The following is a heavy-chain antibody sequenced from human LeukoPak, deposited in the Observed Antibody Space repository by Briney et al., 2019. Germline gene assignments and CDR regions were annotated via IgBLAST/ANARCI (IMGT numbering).Heavy chain of an antibody. D-gene: IGHD2-15*01. CDR1: GFTFSDYY. V-gene: IGHV3-11*04. J-gene: IGHJ4*02. CDR2: TSSSGNTI. CDR3: ASCSGGSCYSPLDY. Sequence: GGSLRLSCAASGFTFSDYYMNWIRQAPGKGLEWVSYTSSSGNTIYYADSVKGRFTISRDNAKNSLYLQMNSLRAEDTAVYSCASCSGGSCYSPLDYWGQGTLVTVSS.